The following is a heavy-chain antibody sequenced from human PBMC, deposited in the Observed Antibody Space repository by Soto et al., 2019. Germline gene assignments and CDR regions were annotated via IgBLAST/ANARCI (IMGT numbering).Heavy chain of an antibody. V-gene: IGHV1-46*01. J-gene: IGHJ4*02. CDR3: LSRGSGSRLRDY. CDR1: GYTFTSYY. CDR2: INPSGGST. D-gene: IGHD3-10*01. Sequence: QVQLVQSGAEVKKPGASVKVSCKASGYTFTSYYMHWVRQAPGQGLEWMGIINPSGGSTSYAQKFQGRVTMTRDTSTSTVYMELSSLRSEDTAVYYCLSRGSGSRLRDYWGQGTLVTVSS.